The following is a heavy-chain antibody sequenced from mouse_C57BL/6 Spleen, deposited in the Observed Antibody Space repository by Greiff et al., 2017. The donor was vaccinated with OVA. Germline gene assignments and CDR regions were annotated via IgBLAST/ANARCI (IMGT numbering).Heavy chain of an antibody. Sequence: VHVKQSGPELVKPGASVKMSCKASGYTFTSYVMHWVKQKPGQGLEWIGYIYPYNDGTKYNEKFKGKATLTSDKSSSTAYMELSSLTSEDSAVYYCARRNYYSNSWFAYWGQGTLVTVSA. J-gene: IGHJ3*01. D-gene: IGHD2-5*01. CDR2: IYPYNDGT. CDR3: ARRNYYSNSWFAY. CDR1: GYTFTSYV. V-gene: IGHV1-14*01.